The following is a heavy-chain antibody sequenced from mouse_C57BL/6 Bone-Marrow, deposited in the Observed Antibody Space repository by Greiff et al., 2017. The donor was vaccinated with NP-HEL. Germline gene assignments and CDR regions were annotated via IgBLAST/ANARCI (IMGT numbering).Heavy chain of an antibody. V-gene: IGHV5-17*01. D-gene: IGHD1-1*01. CDR2: ISSGSSTI. CDR3: ARNYGSSKYFDV. CDR1: GFTFSDYG. J-gene: IGHJ1*03. Sequence: EVKLVESGGGLVKPGGSLKLSCAASGFTFSDYGMHWVRQAPEKGLEWVAYISSGSSTIYYADTVKGRFTISRDNAKNTLFLQMTRLRSEDTAMYYCARNYGSSKYFDVWGTGTTVTVSS.